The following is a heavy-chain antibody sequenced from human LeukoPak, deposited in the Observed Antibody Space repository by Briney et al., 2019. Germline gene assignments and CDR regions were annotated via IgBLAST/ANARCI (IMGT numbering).Heavy chain of an antibody. D-gene: IGHD1-26*01. CDR1: GFTFSNYN. CDR2: ITSTSSYI. CDR3: ARDPYSGSYGDYYYYYMDV. J-gene: IGHJ6*03. V-gene: IGHV3-21*01. Sequence: GGSLRLSCAASGFTFSNYNMNWVRQAPGKGLEWVSSITSTSSYIYYADSVKGRFTISRDNVENSLYLQMNSLRVEDTAVYYCARDPYSGSYGDYYYYYMDVWGKGTTVTISS.